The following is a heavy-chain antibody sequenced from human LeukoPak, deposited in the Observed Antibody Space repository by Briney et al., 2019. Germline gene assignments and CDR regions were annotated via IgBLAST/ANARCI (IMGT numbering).Heavy chain of an antibody. J-gene: IGHJ4*02. CDR2: IKQHGSEK. D-gene: IGHD2-8*01. V-gene: IGHV3-7*01. CDR3: ARDQAKWNYFDY. CDR1: GFTFSSYW. Sequence: GSLILSFAASGFTFSSYWMSWVRQAPGKGLEWVANIKQHGSEKYYVDSVKGRFTISRDNAKNSPYLQMNSLRAEDTAVYYCARDQAKWNYFDYWGQGTLVTVSS.